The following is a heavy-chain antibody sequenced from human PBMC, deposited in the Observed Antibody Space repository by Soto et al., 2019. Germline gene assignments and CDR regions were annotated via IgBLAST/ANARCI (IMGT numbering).Heavy chain of an antibody. J-gene: IGHJ5*02. Sequence: GGSLRLSCVTSTFSFTNDWMTWVRQAPGKGLEWVASIKPDGSEQKYMDSVKGRFTISRDNARNSVSLQMNTLSAEDTAVYYCARALGWGRFDRWGQGTLVTVSS. CDR3: ARALGWGRFDR. V-gene: IGHV3-7*01. D-gene: IGHD3-16*01. CDR1: TFSFTNDW. CDR2: IKPDGSEQ.